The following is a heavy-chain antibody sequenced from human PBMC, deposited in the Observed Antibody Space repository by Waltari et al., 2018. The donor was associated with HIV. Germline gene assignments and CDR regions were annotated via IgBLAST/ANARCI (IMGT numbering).Heavy chain of an antibody. CDR3: ARDKTTYYYGSGVSY. Sequence: QVQLVQSGAEVKKPGASVKVSCKASGYTFTSYGISWVRQAPGQGLEWMGWISPYNETTNYAQKLKGRVTMTTDTSTSTAYMELRSLRADDTAVYYCARDKTTYYYGSGVSYWGQGTLVTVSS. CDR1: GYTFTSYG. D-gene: IGHD3-10*01. J-gene: IGHJ4*02. V-gene: IGHV1-18*01. CDR2: ISPYNETT.